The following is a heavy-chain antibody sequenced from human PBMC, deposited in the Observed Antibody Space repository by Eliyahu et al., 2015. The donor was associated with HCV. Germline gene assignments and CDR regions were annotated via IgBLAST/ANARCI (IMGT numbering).Heavy chain of an antibody. CDR3: LRHQFPPL. V-gene: IGHV3-74*01. CDR2: ISSDGSNI. Sequence: EVQLVESGGGLVQPGGSLRLXCAASGFTFSNYWMNWVRQAPGKGLVWVSRISSDGSNIGYADSVKGRFTISRDNAKNTLYLQMNSLRAEDTAVYYCLRHQFPPLWGQGTLVTVSS. D-gene: IGHD2-21*01. CDR1: GFTFSNYW. J-gene: IGHJ4*02.